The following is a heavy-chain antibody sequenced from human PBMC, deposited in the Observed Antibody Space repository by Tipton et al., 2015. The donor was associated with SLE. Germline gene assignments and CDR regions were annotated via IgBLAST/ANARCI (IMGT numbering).Heavy chain of an antibody. D-gene: IGHD3-3*01. V-gene: IGHV4-34*01. Sequence: TLSLTCAVYGGSFSGYFWNWIRQPPGKGLEWIGEINQSGSTNYNPSLKSRASTSMDTSKNQFSLQMSSVTAADTALYYCARHKLGFSWSYFDYWGQGTLVTVSS. CDR1: GGSFSGYF. CDR3: ARHKLGFSWSYFDY. CDR2: INQSGST. J-gene: IGHJ4*02.